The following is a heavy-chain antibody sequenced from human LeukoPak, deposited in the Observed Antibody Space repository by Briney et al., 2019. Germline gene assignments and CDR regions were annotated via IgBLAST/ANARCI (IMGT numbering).Heavy chain of an antibody. J-gene: IGHJ4*02. CDR3: ARAPYSNIVDY. V-gene: IGHV4-59*01. Sequence: SETLSLTCTVSGGSISSYYWSWIRQPPGKGLEWIGYIYHSGSTNYNPSLKSRVTISIDTSKNEFSLKVSSVTAADTAVYYCARAPYSNIVDYWGQGTLVTVPS. CDR2: IYHSGST. CDR1: GGSISSYY. D-gene: IGHD6-13*01.